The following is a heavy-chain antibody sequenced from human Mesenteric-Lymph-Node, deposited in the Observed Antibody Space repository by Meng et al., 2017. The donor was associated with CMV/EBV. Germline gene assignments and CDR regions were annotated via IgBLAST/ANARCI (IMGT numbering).Heavy chain of an antibody. CDR3: ARGGGSSTSYLYYYYGMDV. Sequence: GESLKISCAASGFTFSDHYMDWVRQAPGKGLEWVGHTRNKANSYTSEYAASVKGRFTISRDHSQSSLYLQMNSLKTEDTAVYYCARGGGSSTSYLYYYYGMDVWGQGTTVTVSS. CDR2: TRNKANSYTS. J-gene: IGHJ6*02. V-gene: IGHV3-72*01. CDR1: GFTFSDHY. D-gene: IGHD2-2*01.